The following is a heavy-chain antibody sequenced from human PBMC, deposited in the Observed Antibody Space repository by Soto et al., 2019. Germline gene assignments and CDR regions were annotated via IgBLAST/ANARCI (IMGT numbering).Heavy chain of an antibody. V-gene: IGHV4-34*01. CDR1: GGSFSGYY. CDR3: ARVLRQWLATGRFDP. CDR2: INHSGST. D-gene: IGHD6-19*01. Sequence: SETLSLTCAVYGGSFSGYYWSWIRQPPGKGLEWIGEINHSGSTNYNPSLKSRVTISVDTSKNQFSLKLSSVTAADTAVYYCARVLRQWLATGRFDPWGQGTLVTVSS. J-gene: IGHJ5*02.